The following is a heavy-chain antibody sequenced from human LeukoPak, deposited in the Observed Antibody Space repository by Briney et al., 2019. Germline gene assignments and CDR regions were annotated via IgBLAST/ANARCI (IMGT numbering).Heavy chain of an antibody. D-gene: IGHD4-23*01. V-gene: IGHV1-2*02. CDR3: ARDLRIGNDYGGNSDDY. CDR2: INPNSGGT. CDR1: GYTFTGYY. J-gene: IGHJ4*02. Sequence: GASVKDSCKASGYTFTGYYMHWVRQAPGQGLEWMGWINPNSGGTNYAQKFQGRVTMTRDTSISTAYMEPSRLRSDDTAVYYCARDLRIGNDYGGNSDDYWGQGTLVTVSS.